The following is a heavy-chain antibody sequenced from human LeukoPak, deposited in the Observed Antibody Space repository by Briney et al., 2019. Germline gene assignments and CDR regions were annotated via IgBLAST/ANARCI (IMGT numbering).Heavy chain of an antibody. D-gene: IGHD6-19*01. J-gene: IGHJ4*02. CDR3: ANGWYLDFGDY. Sequence: PGGSLRLSCATSGFTFSSYAMNWVRQAPGKGLEWVSAISGSGGSTYYADSVKGRFTISRDNSKNTLYLQMNSLRAEDTAVYYCANGWYLDFGDYWGQGTLVTVSS. V-gene: IGHV3-23*01. CDR1: GFTFSSYA. CDR2: ISGSGGST.